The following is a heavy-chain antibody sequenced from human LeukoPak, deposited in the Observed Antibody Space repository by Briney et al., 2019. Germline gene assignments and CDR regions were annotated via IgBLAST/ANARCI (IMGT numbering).Heavy chain of an antibody. Sequence: NPGGSLRLSCAASGFTFSDYYMSWIRQAPGKGLEWVSYISSSGSTIYYADSVKGRFTISRDNSKNTLYLQMNSLRAEDTAIYYCAKGQYDSGSPSSYFGYWGQGTLVTVSS. V-gene: IGHV3-11*01. CDR1: GFTFSDYY. CDR2: ISSSGSTI. D-gene: IGHD3-10*01. J-gene: IGHJ4*02. CDR3: AKGQYDSGSPSSYFGY.